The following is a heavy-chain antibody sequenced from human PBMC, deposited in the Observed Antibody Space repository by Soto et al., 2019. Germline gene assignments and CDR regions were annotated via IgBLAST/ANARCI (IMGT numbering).Heavy chain of an antibody. Sequence: EVQLLESGGGLVRPGGSLRLSCAASGFTFSSYAMSWVRQTPGKGLEWVSGITASGDTTYYADSVKGRFTISRDNAKNTLYPRMNSLRAEDTAVYYCAKVRPLRDCTRSSCLGAFDIWGQGTMVTVS. CDR2: ITASGDTT. CDR1: GFTFSSYA. CDR3: AKVRPLRDCTRSSCLGAFDI. D-gene: IGHD2-2*01. V-gene: IGHV3-23*01. J-gene: IGHJ3*02.